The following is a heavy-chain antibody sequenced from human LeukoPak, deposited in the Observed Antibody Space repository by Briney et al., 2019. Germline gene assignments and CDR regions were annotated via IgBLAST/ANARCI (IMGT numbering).Heavy chain of an antibody. Sequence: GGSLRLSCAASGFTFSNYMMHWVRQAPGKGLVWVSRIKSDGITITYADSVKGRFTISRDNAKSAVYLQMNSLRAEDTAIYYCARDAPGNSHTLDYWGQGTLVTVSS. V-gene: IGHV3-74*01. CDR1: GFTFSNYM. J-gene: IGHJ4*02. D-gene: IGHD4-23*01. CDR3: ARDAPGNSHTLDY. CDR2: IKSDGITI.